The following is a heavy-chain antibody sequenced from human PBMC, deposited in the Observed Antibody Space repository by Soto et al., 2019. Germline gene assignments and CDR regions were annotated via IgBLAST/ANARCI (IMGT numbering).Heavy chain of an antibody. CDR1: GFRFDDHA. Sequence: EVQLVESGGGLVQPGRSLRLSCVASGFRFDDHAMHWVRQPPGKGLEWVSGLGWNSGGFDYADFVKGRFTISRDNAKNCLYLQIKSLRAEETALYYCASLRYIEGTGNFDYWGEGTRVTVSS. D-gene: IGHD2-15*01. V-gene: IGHV3-9*01. CDR2: LGWNSGGF. J-gene: IGHJ4*02. CDR3: ASLRYIEGTGNFDY.